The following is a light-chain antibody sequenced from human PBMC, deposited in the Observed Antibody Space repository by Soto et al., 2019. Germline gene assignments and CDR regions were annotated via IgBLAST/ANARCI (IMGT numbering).Light chain of an antibody. CDR3: QQHYSTPTT. J-gene: IGKJ5*01. Sequence: DSVMSPSPDSLAVSLGEGATIHSNSSQSFFCNAKNNNFLTWYQQKPGQPPKLIMYWASTRDSGVPDRFTGSGSGTDFTLTINSLQAEDVAVYYCQQHYSTPTTFGQGTRLEIK. CDR2: WAS. V-gene: IGKV4-1*01. CDR1: QSFFCNAKNNNF.